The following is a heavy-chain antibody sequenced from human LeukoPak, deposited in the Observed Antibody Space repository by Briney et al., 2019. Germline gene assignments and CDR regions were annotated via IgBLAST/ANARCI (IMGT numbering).Heavy chain of an antibody. CDR1: GGSISSYY. V-gene: IGHV4-59*01. D-gene: IGHD3-16*02. CDR3: ARVKNYVWGSYRFDY. CDR2: IYYSGGT. Sequence: PSETLSLTCTVSGGSISSYYWSWIRQPPGKGLEWIGYIYYSGGTNYNPSLKSRVTISVDTSKNQFSLKLSSVTAADTAVYYCARVKNYVWGSYRFDYWGQGTLVTVSS. J-gene: IGHJ4*02.